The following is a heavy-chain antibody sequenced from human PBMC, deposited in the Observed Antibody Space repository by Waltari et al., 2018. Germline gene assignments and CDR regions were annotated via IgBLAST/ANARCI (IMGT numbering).Heavy chain of an antibody. Sequence: EVQLLESGGGLVQPGGSLRLSCAASGFTFISFSMNLLRQAPGKGLEWVSYISSSSSTIYYADSVKGRFTISRDNAKNSLYLQMNSLRAEDTAVYYCASPRLGIFNAFDIWGQGTMVTVSS. V-gene: IGHV3-48*04. CDR1: GFTFISFS. J-gene: IGHJ3*02. CDR2: ISSSSSTI. D-gene: IGHD7-27*01. CDR3: ASPRLGIFNAFDI.